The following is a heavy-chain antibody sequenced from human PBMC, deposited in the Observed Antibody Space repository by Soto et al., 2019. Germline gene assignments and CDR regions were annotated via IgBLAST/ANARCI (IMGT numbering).Heavy chain of an antibody. CDR3: ARGPHSSSWYGDY. J-gene: IGHJ4*02. CDR1: GFTFSSYS. V-gene: IGHV3-21*01. CDR2: ISSSSSYI. Sequence: EVQLVESGGGLVKPGGSLRLSCAASGFTFSSYSMNWVRQAPGKGLEWVSSISSSSSYIYYADSVKGRFTISRDNAKNSRYLQMNSLRAEDTAVYYCARGPHSSSWYGDYWGQGTLVTVSS. D-gene: IGHD6-13*01.